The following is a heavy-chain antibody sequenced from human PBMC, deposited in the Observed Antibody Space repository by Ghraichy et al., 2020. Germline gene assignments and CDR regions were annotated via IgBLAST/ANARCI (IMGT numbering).Heavy chain of an antibody. CDR2: INHSGST. D-gene: IGHD3-3*01. Sequence: ETLSLTCAVYGGSFSGYYWSWIRQPLGKGLEWIGEINHSGSTNYNPSLKSRVTISVDTSKNQFSLKLSSVTAADTAVYYCARGPRWDLASGYPNRYYYYYYGMDVWGQGTTVTVSS. J-gene: IGHJ6*02. CDR1: GGSFSGYY. CDR3: ARGPRWDLASGYPNRYYYYYYGMDV. V-gene: IGHV4-34*01.